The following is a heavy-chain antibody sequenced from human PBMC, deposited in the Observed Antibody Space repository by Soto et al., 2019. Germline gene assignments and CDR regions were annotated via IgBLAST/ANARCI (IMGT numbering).Heavy chain of an antibody. CDR2: INSDGSST. D-gene: IGHD3-10*01. CDR3: ARPGDGFDY. J-gene: IGHJ4*02. CDR1: GFTFSSYW. V-gene: IGHV3-74*01. Sequence: PGGSLRLSCAASGFTFSSYWMHWVRQAPGKGLVWVSRINSDGSSTNYADSVKGRFTISRDNAKNTLYLQMNSLRADDTAIYYCARPGDGFDYWGQGTLVTVSS.